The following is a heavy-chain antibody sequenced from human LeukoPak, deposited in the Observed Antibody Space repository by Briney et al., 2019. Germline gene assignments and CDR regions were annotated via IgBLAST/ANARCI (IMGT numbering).Heavy chain of an antibody. CDR3: ARAVAGTNWFDP. CDR1: GFTVGSNY. CDR2: IYSGGGT. D-gene: IGHD6-19*01. J-gene: IGHJ5*02. V-gene: IGHV3-53*01. Sequence: GGSLRLSCAASGFTVGSNYVNWVRQAPGTGLEWVSVIYSGGGTSYADSVRGRFTISRDNSKNTLYLQMNSLRVEDTAVYYCARAVAGTNWFDPWAREPWSPSPQ.